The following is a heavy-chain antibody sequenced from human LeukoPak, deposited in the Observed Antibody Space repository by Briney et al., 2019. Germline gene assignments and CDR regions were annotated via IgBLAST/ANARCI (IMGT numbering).Heavy chain of an antibody. CDR1: GGSISSSGYY. CDR3: ARAPYYYYGMDV. Sequence: SETLSLTCTVSGGSISSSGYYWGWIRQPPGKGLEWIGSIYYSGSTYYNPSLKSRVTISVDTSKNQFSLKLSSVTAADTAVYYCARAPYYYYGMDVWGQGTTVTVSS. CDR2: IYYSGST. V-gene: IGHV4-39*07. J-gene: IGHJ6*02.